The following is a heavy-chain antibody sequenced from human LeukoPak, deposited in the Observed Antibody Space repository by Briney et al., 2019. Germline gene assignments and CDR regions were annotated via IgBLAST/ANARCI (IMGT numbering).Heavy chain of an antibody. V-gene: IGHV3-9*01. CDR2: ITWNSDNI. D-gene: IGHD3-10*02. CDR3: AELGITMIGGV. CDR1: GFTFDDYA. J-gene: IGHJ6*04. Sequence: GGSLRLSCAASGFTFDDYAMHWVRQAPGKGLEWVSGITWNSDNIEYADSVKGRFTISRDNAKNSLYLQMNSLRAEDTAVYYCAELGITMIGGVWGKGTTVTIFS.